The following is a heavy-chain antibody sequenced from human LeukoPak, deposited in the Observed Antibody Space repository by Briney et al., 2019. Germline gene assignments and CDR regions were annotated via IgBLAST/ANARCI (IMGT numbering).Heavy chain of an antibody. V-gene: IGHV3-21*01. J-gene: IGHJ6*02. D-gene: IGHD2-15*01. Sequence: PGGSLRLSCAASGFTFSSYSMNWVRQAPGKGLEWVSSISSSSYIYYADSVKGRFTISRDNAKNSLYLQMNSLRAEDTAVYYCARIGYCSGGSCYPSYYYYGMDVWGQGTTVTVSS. CDR3: ARIGYCSGGSCYPSYYYYGMDV. CDR1: GFTFSSYS. CDR2: ISSSSYI.